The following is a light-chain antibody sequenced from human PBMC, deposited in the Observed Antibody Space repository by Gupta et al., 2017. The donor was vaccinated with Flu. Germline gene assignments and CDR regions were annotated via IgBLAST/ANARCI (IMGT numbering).Light chain of an antibody. CDR2: WAS. CDR1: QNVLYRANNKNY. Sequence: DIVMTQSPESLAVSLGERATINCKSSQNVLYRANNKNYLAWYQQKPGQPPKLLIYWASTRESGVPDRFTGSGSGTDFTLIINNLQTEDEALYYCQQYYSVPLTFGHGTKVEIK. J-gene: IGKJ3*01. V-gene: IGKV4-1*01. CDR3: QQYYSVPLT.